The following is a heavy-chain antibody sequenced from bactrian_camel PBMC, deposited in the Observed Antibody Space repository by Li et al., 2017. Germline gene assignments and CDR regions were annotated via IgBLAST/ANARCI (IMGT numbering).Heavy chain of an antibody. D-gene: IGHD3*01. V-gene: IGHV3S53*01. J-gene: IGHJ4*01. CDR3: VLDPGASHCNMEGFTAQTLGIF. CDR2: IDSDGRT. Sequence: HVQLVESGGGSVQAGGSLKLSCTVSGRTSNSNVMAWFRQGAGKERERVADIDSDGRTSYADSVKGRFTLSKDSAKNILYLQMNSLKPADSAMYYCVLDPGASHCNMEGFTAQTLGIFWGRGTQVTVS. CDR1: GRTSNSNV.